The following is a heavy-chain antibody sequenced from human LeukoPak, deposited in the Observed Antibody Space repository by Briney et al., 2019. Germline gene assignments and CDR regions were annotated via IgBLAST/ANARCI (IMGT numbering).Heavy chain of an antibody. Sequence: GGSLRLSCAASGFTFSRYSMNWVRQAPGKGLEWVSSISISSNYIYYTDSVKGRFTISRDNAKNSLYLQMSSLRAEDTAIYYCAREGWDLNALDIWGQGTMVTVSP. CDR1: GFTFSRYS. CDR2: ISISSNYI. D-gene: IGHD1-26*01. CDR3: AREGWDLNALDI. V-gene: IGHV3-21*01. J-gene: IGHJ3*02.